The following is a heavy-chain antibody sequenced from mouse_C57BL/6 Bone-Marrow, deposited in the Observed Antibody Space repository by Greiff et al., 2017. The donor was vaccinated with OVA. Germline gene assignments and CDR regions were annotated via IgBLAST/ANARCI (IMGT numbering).Heavy chain of an antibody. Sequence: QVQLQQPGPELVKPGASVKLSCKASGYTFTSYWMHWVKQRPGQGLEWIGNINPSNGGTNYNEKFKGKATLTADKSSSTAYMELRSLTSEDSAVYFCARSIHYYGSSYRYFDVWGTGTTVTVSS. CDR2: INPSNGGT. CDR1: GYTFTSYW. J-gene: IGHJ1*03. V-gene: IGHV1-53*01. CDR3: ARSIHYYGSSYRYFDV. D-gene: IGHD1-1*01.